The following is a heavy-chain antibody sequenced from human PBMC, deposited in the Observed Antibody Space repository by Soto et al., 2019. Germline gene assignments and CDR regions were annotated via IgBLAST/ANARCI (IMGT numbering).Heavy chain of an antibody. Sequence: ASVKVCGKACGCSFTGYYIHWLRQAPGQGLEGMGWINAHSGGREYAQKFQGRGTLTSDTTISTAYMTLSSLRSDDTAIYYCAKDLTRQLAYWLDPWGQGPQVTVSS. V-gene: IGHV1-2*02. J-gene: IGHJ5*02. D-gene: IGHD6-6*01. CDR2: INAHSGGR. CDR3: AKDLTRQLAYWLDP. CDR1: GCSFTGYY.